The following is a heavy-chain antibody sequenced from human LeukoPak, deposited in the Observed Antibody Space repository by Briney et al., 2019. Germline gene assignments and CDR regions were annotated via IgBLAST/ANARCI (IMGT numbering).Heavy chain of an antibody. CDR2: MYSSGST. V-gene: IGHV4-4*07. CDR1: GGSISNYH. Sequence: SETLSLTCTVSGGSISNYHWSWIRQPAGKGLEWIGRMYSSGSTNQNPSLKSRLTMSVDTSKNQFSLRLSSVTAADTAVYYCARVKEGYDIWGQGTLVTVFS. CDR3: ARVKEGYDI. D-gene: IGHD3-9*01. J-gene: IGHJ4*02.